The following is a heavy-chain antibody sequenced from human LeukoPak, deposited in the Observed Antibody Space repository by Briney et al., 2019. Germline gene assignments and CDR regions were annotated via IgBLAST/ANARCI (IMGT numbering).Heavy chain of an antibody. CDR2: ISISSTYI. D-gene: IGHD1-14*01. J-gene: IGHJ4*02. CDR1: GFIFSSHT. CDR3: VRDMWGTYYFDY. Sequence: AGGSLRLSCVASGFIFSSHTMNWVRQAPGKGLEWVSSISISSTYINYADSVKGRFTTSRDNAWNSLYLQMDNLRAEDTAVYYCVRDMWGTYYFDYWGQGTVVTVSS. V-gene: IGHV3-21*06.